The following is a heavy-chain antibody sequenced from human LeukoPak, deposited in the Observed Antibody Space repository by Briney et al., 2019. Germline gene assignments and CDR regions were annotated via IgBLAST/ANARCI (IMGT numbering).Heavy chain of an antibody. J-gene: IGHJ1*01. CDR1: GYTFSTYW. CDR2: IYPGDSDT. D-gene: IGHD1-26*01. CDR3: ARHGGSYHSDFQH. Sequence: GESLQISCRGSGYTFSTYWIGWVRQMPGKGLEWMGIIYPGDSDTRSNPSFQGQMFISADKSINTAYLQWSSLKASDTAMYYCARHGGSYHSDFQHWGQGTLVTVSS. V-gene: IGHV5-51*01.